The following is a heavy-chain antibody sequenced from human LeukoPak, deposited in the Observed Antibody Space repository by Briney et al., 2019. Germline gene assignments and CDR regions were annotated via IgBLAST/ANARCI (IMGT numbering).Heavy chain of an antibody. CDR2: VSYDGSKK. V-gene: IGHV3-30*18. Sequence: GRSLRLSCTASGFNFNNYGLHWVRQAPGKGLEWVAVVSYDGSKKYYADSVKGRFTISRDNSKSTLYLQMNSLRAEDTAVYYCAKWAVLLWFGELSSGYYFDYWGQGALVTVYS. CDR3: AKWAVLLWFGELSSGYYFDY. D-gene: IGHD3-10*01. J-gene: IGHJ4*02. CDR1: GFNFNNYG.